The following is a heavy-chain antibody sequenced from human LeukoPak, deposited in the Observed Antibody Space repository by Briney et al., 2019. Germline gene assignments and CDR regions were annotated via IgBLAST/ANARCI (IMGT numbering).Heavy chain of an antibody. D-gene: IGHD2-2*01. V-gene: IGHV1-69*04. Sequence: ASVKVSCKASGGTFSSYAISWVRQAPGQGLEWMGRIIPILGIANYAQKFQGRVTITADKSTSTAYMELSSLRSEDTAVYYCARARPRGYCSSTSCHYFDYWGQGTLVTVSS. CDR1: GGTFSSYA. CDR2: IIPILGIA. J-gene: IGHJ4*02. CDR3: ARARPRGYCSSTSCHYFDY.